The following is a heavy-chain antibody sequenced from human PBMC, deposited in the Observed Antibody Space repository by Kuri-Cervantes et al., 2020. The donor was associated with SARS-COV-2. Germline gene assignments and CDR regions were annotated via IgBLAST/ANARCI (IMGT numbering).Heavy chain of an antibody. V-gene: IGHV4-59*12. CDR3: ARVDKFERSGYHAGWFDP. CDR2: IYYSGST. D-gene: IGHD3-22*01. Sequence: SETLSLTCTVSGGSISSYYWSWIRQPPGKGLEWIGYIYYSGSTNYNPSLKSRVTISVDKSKNQFSLKLSSVTAEDTAVYYCARVDKFERSGYHAGWFDPWGQGTLVTVSS. J-gene: IGHJ5*02. CDR1: GGSISSYY.